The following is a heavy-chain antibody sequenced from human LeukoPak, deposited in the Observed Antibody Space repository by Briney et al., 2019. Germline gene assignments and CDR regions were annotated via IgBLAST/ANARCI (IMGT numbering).Heavy chain of an antibody. CDR1: GGTFSSYA. CDR3: AGDCWSGYRNWFDP. V-gene: IGHV1-69*13. J-gene: IGHJ5*02. Sequence: SVKVSCKGSGGTFSSYAISWMRQAPGQGLEWMGGIIPIFGTANYAQKFQSRVTITADESTSTAYMELSSLRSEDTAVGYCAGDCWSGYRNWFDPWGQGTLVTVSS. CDR2: IIPIFGTA. D-gene: IGHD3-3*01.